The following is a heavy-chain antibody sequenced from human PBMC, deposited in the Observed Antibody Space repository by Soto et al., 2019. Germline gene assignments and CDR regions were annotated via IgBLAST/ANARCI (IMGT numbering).Heavy chain of an antibody. Sequence: PGGSLRLSCAASGFTFSTYAMIWVRQAPGKGLEWVSVITGSGGSTYYADSVKSRFTISRDTSKNTLFLQMNSLRAEDTAVYYCAKDRYGDYGGIDYWGQGTMVTVSS. V-gene: IGHV3-23*01. CDR2: ITGSGGST. D-gene: IGHD4-17*01. CDR1: GFTFSTYA. J-gene: IGHJ4*02. CDR3: AKDRYGDYGGIDY.